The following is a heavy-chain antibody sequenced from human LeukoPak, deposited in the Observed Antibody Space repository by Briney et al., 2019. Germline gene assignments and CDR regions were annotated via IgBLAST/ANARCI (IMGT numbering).Heavy chain of an antibody. CDR2: ISWNSALM. CDR1: GFSLGDYG. CDR3: AKDNYLQATILTGPDF. J-gene: IGHJ4*02. D-gene: IGHD2-8*02. V-gene: IGHV3-9*01. Sequence: GGSLRLSCAASGFSLGDYGMHWVRQVPGKGLEWVLSISWNSALMGYADSVKGRFTISRDNARNYLYLQMDGLTPEDTALYYCAKDNYLQATILTGPDFWGQGSLVTVSS.